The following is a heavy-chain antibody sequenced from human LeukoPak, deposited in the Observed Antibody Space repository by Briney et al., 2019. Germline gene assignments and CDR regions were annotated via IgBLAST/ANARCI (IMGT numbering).Heavy chain of an antibody. CDR2: INPNNGGT. V-gene: IGHV1-2*06. CDR3: AGEENSSVYRPFDI. CDR1: GYTFSGYY. J-gene: IGHJ3*02. Sequence: GASVKVSCKASGYTFSGYYIHWVRQAPGQGLEWMGRINPNNGGTNYAQKFQGRVTMTRDMSMSTAYMELSRLRSDDTAVYYCAGEENSSVYRPFDIWAKGTMVTV. D-gene: IGHD3-22*01.